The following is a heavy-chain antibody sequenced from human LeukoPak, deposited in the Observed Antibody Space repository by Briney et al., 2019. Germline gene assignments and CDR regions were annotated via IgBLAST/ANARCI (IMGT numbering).Heavy chain of an antibody. J-gene: IGHJ3*02. V-gene: IGHV3-48*01. D-gene: IGHD5-18*01. CDR2: ISSSSTI. CDR1: GFTFSSYS. Sequence: PGGSLRLSCAASGFTFSSYSMNWVRQAPGKGLEWVSYISSSSTIYYADSVKGRFTISRDNAKNSLYLQMNSLRAEDTAVYYCARGGSGYSYGGAFDIWGQGTMVTVSS. CDR3: ARGGSGYSYGGAFDI.